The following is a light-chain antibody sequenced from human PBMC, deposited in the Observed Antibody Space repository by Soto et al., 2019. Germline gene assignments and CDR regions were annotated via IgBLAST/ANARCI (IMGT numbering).Light chain of an antibody. J-gene: IGKJ4*01. CDR2: AAS. V-gene: IGKV1-39*01. CDR3: QQSHSAPLT. CDR1: QSISSH. Sequence: QMSQYPSSLFASVGDRVTITCRASQSISSHLNWYQQKVGQTPRLLIYAASTLQSEVPPRFSGSGSGTEFTLTISGLQREDFATYYCQQSHSAPLTFGGGTKIQI.